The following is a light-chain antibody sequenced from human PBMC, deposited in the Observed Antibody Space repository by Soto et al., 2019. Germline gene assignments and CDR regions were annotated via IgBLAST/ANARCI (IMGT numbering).Light chain of an antibody. J-gene: IGLJ1*01. CDR3: TTFAPGRIYV. CDR2: EVS. Sequence: QSALTQPDSVSGSPGQSITISCSGASSDIGPYDYVSWYQHHPGRAPKLLIYEVSNRPSGVSYRFSGSKSGNTASLTISGLQAEDEGDYYCTTFAPGRIYVFGSGTKLTVL. V-gene: IGLV2-14*01. CDR1: SSDIGPYDY.